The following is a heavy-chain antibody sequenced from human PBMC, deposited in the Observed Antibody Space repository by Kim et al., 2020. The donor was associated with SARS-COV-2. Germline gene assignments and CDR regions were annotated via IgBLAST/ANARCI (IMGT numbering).Heavy chain of an antibody. V-gene: IGHV4-61*01. CDR1: GGSVSSGSYY. CDR3: AREQSRINYVWGSYRYIDP. D-gene: IGHD3-16*02. CDR2: IYYSGST. J-gene: IGHJ5*02. Sequence: SETLSLTCTVSGGSVSSGSYYWSWIRQPPGKGLEWIGYIYYSGSTNYNPSLKSRVTISVDTSKNQFSLKLSSVTAADTAVYYCAREQSRINYVWGSYRYIDPWGQGTLVTVSS.